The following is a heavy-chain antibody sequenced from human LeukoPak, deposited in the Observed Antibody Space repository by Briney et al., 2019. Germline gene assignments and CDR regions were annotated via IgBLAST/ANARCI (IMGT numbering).Heavy chain of an antibody. V-gene: IGHV3-49*04. CDR2: IRSKAYTGAT. D-gene: IGHD3-3*01. Sequence: GGSLRLSCTSSGFKFGDYAMNWVRQIPGKGLEWVGFIRSKAYTGATQYGASVKGRFTISRDDFKNIAYLEMTSLKTEDTGMYYSSRGQEWLSPYYFDIWSQGTRVTVSS. J-gene: IGHJ4*02. CDR1: GFKFGDYA. CDR3: SRGQEWLSPYYFDI.